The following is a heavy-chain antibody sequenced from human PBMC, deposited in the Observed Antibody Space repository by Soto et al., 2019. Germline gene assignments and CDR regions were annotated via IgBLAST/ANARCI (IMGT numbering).Heavy chain of an antibody. V-gene: IGHV1-69*12. J-gene: IGHJ6*02. CDR3: ARDKDRLQLGGNYYYILDV. CDR2: IMPVFPTP. D-gene: IGHD1-1*01. CDR1: GGTFSTSA. Sequence: QVQLVQSGAEVKNPGSSVKVSCKASGGTFSTSAISWVRQAPGQGLEWVGGIMPVFPTPDYAQNFQGRVTMTADESTTTASLELTSLRADDTAVYYCARDKDRLQLGGNYYYILDVWGQGTAITVSS.